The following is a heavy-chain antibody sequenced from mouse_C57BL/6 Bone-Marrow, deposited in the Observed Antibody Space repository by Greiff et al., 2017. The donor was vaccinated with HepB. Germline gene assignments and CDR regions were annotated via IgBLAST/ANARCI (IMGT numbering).Heavy chain of an antibody. D-gene: IGHD2-4*01. Sequence: QVQLKQPGAELVMPGASVKLSCKASGYTFTSYWMHWVKQRPGQGLEWIGEIDPSDSYTNYNQKFKGKSTLTVDKSSSTAYMQLSSLTSEDSAVYYCARDDYPVAYWGQGTLVTVSA. V-gene: IGHV1-69*01. CDR3: ARDDYPVAY. CDR2: IDPSDSYT. CDR1: GYTFTSYW. J-gene: IGHJ3*01.